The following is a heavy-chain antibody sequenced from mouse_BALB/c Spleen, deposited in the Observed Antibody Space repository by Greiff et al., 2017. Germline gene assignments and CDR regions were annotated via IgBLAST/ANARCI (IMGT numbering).Heavy chain of an antibody. J-gene: IGHJ4*01. Sequence: VQLKESGPGLVKPSQSLSLTCTVTGYSITSDYAWNWIRQFPGNKLEWMGYISYSGSTSYNPSLKSRISITRDTSKNQFFLQLNSVTTEDTATYYCARGITTVVATKAYYYAMDYWGQGTSVTVSS. D-gene: IGHD1-1*01. CDR2: ISYSGST. CDR3: ARGITTVVATKAYYYAMDY. V-gene: IGHV3-2*02. CDR1: GYSITSDYA.